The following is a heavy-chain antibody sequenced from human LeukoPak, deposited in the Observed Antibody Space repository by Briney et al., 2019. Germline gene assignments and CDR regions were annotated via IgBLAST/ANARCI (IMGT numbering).Heavy chain of an antibody. CDR1: GGSISSYY. J-gene: IGHJ6*02. Sequence: ASETLSLTCTVSGGSISSYYWSWIRQPPGKGLEWIGYIYYSGSTNYNPSLKSRVTISVDTSKNQFSLKLSSVTAADTAVYYCARDVRGGGDYYYYGMDVWGQGTTVTVSS. CDR3: ARDVRGGGDYYYYGMDV. CDR2: IYYSGST. V-gene: IGHV4-59*01. D-gene: IGHD3-10*01.